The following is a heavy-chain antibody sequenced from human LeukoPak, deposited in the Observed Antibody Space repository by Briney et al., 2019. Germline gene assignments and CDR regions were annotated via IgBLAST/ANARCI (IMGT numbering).Heavy chain of an antibody. CDR1: GFTFNNYW. V-gene: IGHV3-74*01. D-gene: IGHD6-19*01. CDR3: VRDSPSGFFDL. J-gene: IGHJ2*01. Sequence: PGGSPRLSCAASGFTFNNYWMHWVRQAPGKGLVWVSPINPDGTVTTYADSVEGRFTISRDNAKNTLYLQMNSLRAGDTAVYYCVRDSPSGFFDLWGRGTLVTVSS. CDR2: INPDGTVT.